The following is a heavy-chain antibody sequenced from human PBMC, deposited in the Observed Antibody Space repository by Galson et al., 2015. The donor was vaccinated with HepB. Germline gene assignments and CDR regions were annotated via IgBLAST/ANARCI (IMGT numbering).Heavy chain of an antibody. J-gene: IGHJ3*02. CDR2: IYPGDSDT. CDR1: GYSFPNYW. D-gene: IGHD5-24*01. Sequence: QSGAEVKKSGESLKISCKGSGYSFPNYWIGWVRQMPGKGLEWMGVIYPGDSDTRYSPSFQGQVTISADKSISTAYLQWSSLKASDTAMYYCARPEMATRAFDIWGQGTMVTVSS. V-gene: IGHV5-51*01. CDR3: ARPEMATRAFDI.